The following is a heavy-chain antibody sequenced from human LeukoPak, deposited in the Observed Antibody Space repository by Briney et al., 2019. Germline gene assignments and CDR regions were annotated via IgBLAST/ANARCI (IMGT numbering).Heavy chain of an antibody. CDR3: ARDRQQWLVPYYYYYYMDV. J-gene: IGHJ6*03. V-gene: IGHV3-11*04. Sequence: GGSLRLSCAASGFTFSDYYMSWIRQALGKGLEWVSYISSSGRTIYYADSVKGRFTISSDNAKNSLYLQMNSLRAEDTAVYYCARDRQQWLVPYYYYYYMDVRGKGTTVTVSS. CDR2: ISSSGRTI. D-gene: IGHD6-19*01. CDR1: GFTFSDYY.